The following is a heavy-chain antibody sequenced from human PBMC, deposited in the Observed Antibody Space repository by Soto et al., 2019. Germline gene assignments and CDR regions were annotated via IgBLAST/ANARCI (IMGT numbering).Heavy chain of an antibody. CDR2: TYYRSKWYN. Sequence: SQTLSLTCVISGDSVSSNSAAWNWIRQSPSRGLEWLGRTYYRSKWYNDYAVSVKSRITINPDTSKNQFSLQLNSVTPEDTAVDYCARVRIAAAGTSDYYYYMDVWGKGTTVTVSS. CDR1: GDSVSSNSAA. J-gene: IGHJ6*03. CDR3: ARVRIAAAGTSDYYYYMDV. D-gene: IGHD6-13*01. V-gene: IGHV6-1*01.